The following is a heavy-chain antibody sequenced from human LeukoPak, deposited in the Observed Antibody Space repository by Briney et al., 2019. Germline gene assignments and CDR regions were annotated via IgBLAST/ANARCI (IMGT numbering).Heavy chain of an antibody. J-gene: IGHJ4*02. V-gene: IGHV3-23*01. Sequence: GGSLRLSCAASGFTFSNYGMSWVRRAPGKGLEWVSAISGSGGSTYYADSVKGRFTISRDNSKNTLDLQMNSLRAEDTAVYYCAKERGSWPTNQLDYWGQGTPVTVSS. CDR1: GFTFSNYG. CDR2: ISGSGGST. D-gene: IGHD6-13*01. CDR3: AKERGSWPTNQLDY.